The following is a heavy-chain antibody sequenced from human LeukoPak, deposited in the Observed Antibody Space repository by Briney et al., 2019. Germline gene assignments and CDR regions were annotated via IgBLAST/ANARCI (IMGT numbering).Heavy chain of an antibody. CDR3: ARGLFPIAMAGNDY. D-gene: IGHD6-19*01. CDR1: GYTFTGYY. CDR2: INPNSGGT. V-gene: IGHV1-2*02. J-gene: IGHJ4*02. Sequence: ASVKVSCKASGYTFTGYYMHWVRQAPGQGLEWMGWINPNSGGTNYAQKFQGRVTMTRDTSISTAYMELSRLRSDDTAIYYCARGLFPIAMAGNDYWGQGTLVTVSS.